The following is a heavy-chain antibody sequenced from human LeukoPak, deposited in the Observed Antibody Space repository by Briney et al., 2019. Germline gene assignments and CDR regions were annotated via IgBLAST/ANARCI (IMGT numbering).Heavy chain of an antibody. CDR2: IKEDGSQK. V-gene: IGHV3-7*05. D-gene: IGHD3-3*01. CDR1: GFTFGTYW. Sequence: GGSLRLSCAASGFTFGTYWMSWVRQAPGKGLEWVANIKEDGSQKYYVDSVKGRFTISRDNAKNSLYLQMNSLRAEDTAVYYCAREVRFLEWSTYYYGMDVWGQGTTVTVSS. CDR3: AREVRFLEWSTYYYGMDV. J-gene: IGHJ6*02.